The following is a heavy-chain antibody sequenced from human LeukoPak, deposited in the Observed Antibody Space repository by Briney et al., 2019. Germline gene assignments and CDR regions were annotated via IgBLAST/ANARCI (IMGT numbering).Heavy chain of an antibody. CDR1: GYTFTGYY. J-gene: IGHJ3*02. V-gene: IGHV1-2*02. CDR2: INPNSGGT. D-gene: IGHD5-18*01. CDR3: ARGGYSYGTDDAFDI. Sequence: ASVKVSCKASGYTFTGYYMHWVRQAPGQGLEWMGWINPNSGGTNYAQKFQGRVTMTRDTSISTAYMELSSLRSDDTAVYYCARGGYSYGTDDAFDIWGQGTMVTVSS.